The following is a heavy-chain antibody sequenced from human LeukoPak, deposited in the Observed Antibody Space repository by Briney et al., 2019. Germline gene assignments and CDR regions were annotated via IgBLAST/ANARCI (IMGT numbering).Heavy chain of an antibody. Sequence: ASVKVSCKVSGYTLTELSMNWVRQAPGKGLEWVSLIYSGGNTQYADSVKGRFIIFRDSSKNTLYLQMNSLRVEDTAVYYCATRAVAAPYWGQGTLVTVSS. CDR2: IYSGGNT. D-gene: IGHD6-19*01. CDR3: ATRAVAAPY. CDR1: GYTLTELS. J-gene: IGHJ4*02. V-gene: IGHV3-66*01.